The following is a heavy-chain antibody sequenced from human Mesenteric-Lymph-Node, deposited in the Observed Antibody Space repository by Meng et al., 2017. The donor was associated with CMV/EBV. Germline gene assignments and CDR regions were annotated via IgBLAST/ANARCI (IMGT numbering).Heavy chain of an antibody. CDR2: INPSGGST. CDR3: ARAGTTIFGVVINNYFDY. CDR1: GYTFTSYY. Sequence: ASVKVSCKASGYTFTSYYMHWVRQAPGQGLEWMGIINPSGGSTSYAQKFQGRVTMTRDTSTSTVYMELSSLRSEDTAVYYCARAGTTIFGVVINNYFDYWGQGTLVTVSS. D-gene: IGHD3-3*01. V-gene: IGHV1-46*01. J-gene: IGHJ4*02.